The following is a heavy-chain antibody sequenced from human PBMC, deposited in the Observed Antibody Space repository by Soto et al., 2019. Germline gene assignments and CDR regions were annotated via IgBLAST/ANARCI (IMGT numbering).Heavy chain of an antibody. CDR1: GFGFSNFG. Sequence: QVLLVQSGGGVVQPGRSQRLSCEASGFGFSNFGFHWVRQAPGKGLEWVSFISGDGTYREHADSVKGRFTISRDNSVDTLYLQMDRLRPEDTATYSCARDEAWGGAVVVALDYWGRGVLVAVSS. V-gene: IGHV3-30*03. CDR2: ISGDGTYR. J-gene: IGHJ4*02. D-gene: IGHD2-15*01. CDR3: ARDEAWGGAVVVALDY.